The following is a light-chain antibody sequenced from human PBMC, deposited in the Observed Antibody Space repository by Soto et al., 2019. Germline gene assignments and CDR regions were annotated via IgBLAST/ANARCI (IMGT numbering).Light chain of an antibody. CDR2: GVS. Sequence: QSVLTQPASVSGSPGQSITISCTGTSSDVGGHDSVSWYQQHPGRAPKLMIYGVSNRPSGVYNRYSGSKSGNTASLTVSGLQAEDEADYYCSSYTSSSTFVFGTGTKVTVL. CDR1: SSDVGGHDS. V-gene: IGLV2-14*01. CDR3: SSYTSSSTFV. J-gene: IGLJ1*01.